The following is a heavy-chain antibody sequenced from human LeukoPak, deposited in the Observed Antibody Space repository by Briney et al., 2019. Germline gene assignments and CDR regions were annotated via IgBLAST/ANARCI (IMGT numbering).Heavy chain of an antibody. Sequence: GGSLRLSCAASGFTFSSSAMHWVRQAPGKGLDWVAFIHYDGNNKYYADSVKGRFTISRDNSKNTLYLQMNSLRAEDTAVYYCTKEDRYVRSGSRVTFDYWGQGTLVTVSS. CDR2: IHYDGNNK. V-gene: IGHV3-30*02. CDR3: TKEDRYVRSGSRVTFDY. J-gene: IGHJ4*02. CDR1: GFTFSSSA. D-gene: IGHD3-10*01.